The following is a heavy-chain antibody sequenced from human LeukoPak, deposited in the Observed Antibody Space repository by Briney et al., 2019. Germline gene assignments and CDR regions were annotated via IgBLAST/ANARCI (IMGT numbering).Heavy chain of an antibody. V-gene: IGHV4-59*01. CDR3: ARGAGGDYPFDY. D-gene: IGHD4-17*01. J-gene: IGHJ4*02. CDR2: IFYSRST. Sequence: SETPSLTCTVPGGSISGYSWSWIPEPPRKRLGWVWYIFYSRSTHLNPSLKSRVTISVDTSKNQFSRKLKSVTAANTAVYYCARGAGGDYPFDYWGQGTLVTV. CDR1: GGSISGYS.